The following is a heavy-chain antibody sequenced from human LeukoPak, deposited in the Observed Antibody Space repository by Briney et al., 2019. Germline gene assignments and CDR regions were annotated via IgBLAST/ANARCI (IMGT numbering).Heavy chain of an antibody. CDR2: LNHSGGT. Sequence: SETLSLTCAVYGGSFGDYYWSWIRQSPGKGLEWIGELNHSGGTNYNPSLKSRVTVSVDTSKSQFSLNLYSVTAADMAVYYCARVPGGVFDYWGQGVLVTVSS. CDR3: ARVPGGVFDY. D-gene: IGHD2-8*02. V-gene: IGHV4-34*01. CDR1: GGSFGDYY. J-gene: IGHJ4*02.